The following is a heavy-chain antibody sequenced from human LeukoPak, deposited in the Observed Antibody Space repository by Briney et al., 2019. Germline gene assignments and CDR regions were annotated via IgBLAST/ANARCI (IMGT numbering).Heavy chain of an antibody. CDR1: GGSISSYY. J-gene: IGHJ6*02. V-gene: IGHV4-59*01. Sequence: SETLSLTCTVSGGSISSYYWGWIRQPPGKGLEWIGYIYYSGSTNYNPSLKSRVTISVDTSKNQFSLKLSSVTAADTAVYYCARAVDGPGFYGMDVWGQGTTVTVSS. D-gene: IGHD3-10*01. CDR2: IYYSGST. CDR3: ARAVDGPGFYGMDV.